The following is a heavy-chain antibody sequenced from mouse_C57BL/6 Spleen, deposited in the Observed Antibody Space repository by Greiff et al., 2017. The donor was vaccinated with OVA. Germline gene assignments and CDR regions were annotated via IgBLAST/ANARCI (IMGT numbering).Heavy chain of an antibody. CDR1: GYAFTNYL. J-gene: IGHJ2*01. CDR2: INPGSGGT. Sequence: VQLQQSGAELVRPGTSVKVSCKASGYAFTNYLIEWVKQRPGQGLEWIGVINPGSGGTNYNEKFKGKATLTAYKSSSTAYMQLSSLTSEDSAVYFCARTGYSNPYYFDYWGQGTTLTVSS. D-gene: IGHD2-5*01. V-gene: IGHV1-54*01. CDR3: ARTGYSNPYYFDY.